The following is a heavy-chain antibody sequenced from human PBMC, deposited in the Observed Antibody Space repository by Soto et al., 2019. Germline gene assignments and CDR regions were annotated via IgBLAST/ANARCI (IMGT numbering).Heavy chain of an antibody. CDR1: GFTFSSYG. D-gene: IGHD2-15*01. CDR2: ISYDGSNK. Sequence: PWGSLRLSCAASGFTFSSYGMHWVRQAPGKGLEWVAVISYDGSNKYYADSVKGRFTISRDNSKNTLYLQMNSLRAEDTAVYYCAKTGARRGGYCSGGSCYPLDYWGQGTLVTVSS. CDR3: AKTGARRGGYCSGGSCYPLDY. V-gene: IGHV3-30*18. J-gene: IGHJ4*02.